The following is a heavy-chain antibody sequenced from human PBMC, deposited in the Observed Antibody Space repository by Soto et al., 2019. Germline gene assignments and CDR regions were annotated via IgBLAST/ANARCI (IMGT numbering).Heavy chain of an antibody. CDR3: ARVGGGWKGFDF. V-gene: IGHV4-31*03. CDR1: GGSISGGGYY. CDR2: IYYSGST. J-gene: IGHJ4*02. D-gene: IGHD1-1*01. Sequence: QVQLQESGPGLVKPSQTLSLTCTVSGGSISGGGYYWSWIRQHPGKGLEWIGYIYYSGSTYYNPSLRSRVTMSVDTSKNQFSLKLRSVTAADTAVYYCARVGGGWKGFDFWGQGTLVTVSS.